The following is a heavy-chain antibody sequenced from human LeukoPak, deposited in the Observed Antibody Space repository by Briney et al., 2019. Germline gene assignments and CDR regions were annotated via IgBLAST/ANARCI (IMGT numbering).Heavy chain of an antibody. D-gene: IGHD1-14*01. Sequence: SVTVSFKASGGTFSSYAISWVRQAPGQGLEWMGRIIPILGIADYAQKFQGRVTITADKSTSTAYMELSSLRSEDTAVYYCARARRILGLRNPDSPHNYYYYYGMDVWGQGTTVTVSS. J-gene: IGHJ6*02. CDR1: GGTFSSYA. CDR2: IIPILGIA. CDR3: ARARRILGLRNPDSPHNYYYYYGMDV. V-gene: IGHV1-69*04.